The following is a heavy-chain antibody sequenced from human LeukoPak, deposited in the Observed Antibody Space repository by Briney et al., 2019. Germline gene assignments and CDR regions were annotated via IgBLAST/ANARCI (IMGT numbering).Heavy chain of an antibody. D-gene: IGHD1-26*01. CDR2: IYHSGST. Sequence: SETLSLTCTVSGGSVRRGNYYWTWIRQPPGKGLEWIGYIYHSGSTYYNPSLKSRVTISVDTSKNQFSLKLSSVTAADTAVYYCARDAVGATNYFDYWGQGTLVTVSS. CDR3: ARDAVGATNYFDY. J-gene: IGHJ4*02. V-gene: IGHV4-61*01. CDR1: GGSVRRGNYY.